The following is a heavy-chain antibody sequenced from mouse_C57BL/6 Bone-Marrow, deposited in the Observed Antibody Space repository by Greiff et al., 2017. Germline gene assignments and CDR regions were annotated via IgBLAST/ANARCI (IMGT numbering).Heavy chain of an antibody. V-gene: IGHV1-54*01. CDR3: ARNSFYDGDYGGFAY. D-gene: IGHD2-3*01. CDR1: GYAFTNYG. Sequence: QVQLQQSGAELVRPGTSVKMSCKTSGYAFTNYGIEWVKQRPGQGLEWIGCINPGSGDTDYNEKFKGKATLTSDTSSSTAYMQLSSLTSEDSAIYFCARNSFYDGDYGGFAYWGQGTLVTVSA. J-gene: IGHJ3*01. CDR2: INPGSGDT.